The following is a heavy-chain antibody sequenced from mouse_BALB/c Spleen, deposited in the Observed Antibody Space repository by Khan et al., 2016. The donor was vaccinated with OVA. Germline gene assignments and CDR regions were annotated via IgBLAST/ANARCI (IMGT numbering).Heavy chain of an antibody. CDR2: ISYSGNT. D-gene: IGHD1-1*01. J-gene: IGHJ2*01. CDR3: ARVYGGDFDY. CDR1: GYSITSDYA. Sequence: EVALVESGPGLVKPSQSLSLTCTVTGYSITSDYAWNWIRQFPGNKLEWMGFISYSGNTNYNPSLKSRISITRDTTKNQFFLQLNSVTIEDTATYYCARVYGGDFDYWGQGTTLTVSS. V-gene: IGHV3-2*02.